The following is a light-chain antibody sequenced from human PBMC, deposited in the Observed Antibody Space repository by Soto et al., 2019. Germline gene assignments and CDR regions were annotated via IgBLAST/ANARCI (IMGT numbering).Light chain of an antibody. V-gene: IGKV1-39*01. CDR2: AAS. Sequence: DIQMTQSPPSLSASVVDRLTITCRASQGISTYLNWYRQKPGKAPELLIYAASSLQSGVPSRFSGSGSATDFTLTIGSLQPEDSATYYCQQGFTTPWTFGQGTKVDIK. CDR3: QQGFTTPWT. J-gene: IGKJ1*01. CDR1: QGISTY.